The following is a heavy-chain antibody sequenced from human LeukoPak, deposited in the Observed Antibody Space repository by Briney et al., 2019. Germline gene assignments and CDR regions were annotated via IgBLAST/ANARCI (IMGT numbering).Heavy chain of an antibody. Sequence: PSETLSLTCTVSGGSISSSSYYWGWIRQPPGKGLEWIGSIYYSGSTYYNPSLKSRVTISVDTSKNQFSLRLRSVTAADTAVYYCARGGYSNWFDPWGQGTLVTVSS. J-gene: IGHJ5*02. D-gene: IGHD3-22*01. CDR1: GGSISSSSYY. CDR3: ARGGYSNWFDP. CDR2: IYYSGST. V-gene: IGHV4-39*07.